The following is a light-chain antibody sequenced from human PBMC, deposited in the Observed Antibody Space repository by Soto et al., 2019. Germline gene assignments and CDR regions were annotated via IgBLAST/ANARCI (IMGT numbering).Light chain of an antibody. V-gene: IGKV3-11*01. J-gene: IGKJ1*01. Sequence: EIVLTQSPATLSLSPGDRATLSCRASQSVSTYFAWYQQKPGQPPRLLIYDASNRATGIPARFSGSGSGTDFTLTISSLEPVFFAVYYCQQRSNLPLTFGQGTKVDIK. CDR3: QQRSNLPLT. CDR1: QSVSTY. CDR2: DAS.